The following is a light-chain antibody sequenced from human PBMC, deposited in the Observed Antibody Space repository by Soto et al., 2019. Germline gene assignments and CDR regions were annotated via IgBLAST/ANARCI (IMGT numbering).Light chain of an antibody. CDR3: QNYNRAPWT. CDR1: EDISNY. J-gene: IGKJ1*01. CDR2: GAS. Sequence: DIQMTQSPSSLSASVGDRVTITCRASEDISNYLAWYQQKPGKVPKLLIYGASTLQSGVPSRFSGSGSGTAVTLTISSLHTEDVSTYYCQNYNRAPWTFGQGTKVESK. V-gene: IGKV1-27*01.